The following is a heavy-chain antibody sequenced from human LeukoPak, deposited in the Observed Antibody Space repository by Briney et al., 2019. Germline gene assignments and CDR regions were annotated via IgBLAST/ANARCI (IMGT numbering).Heavy chain of an antibody. V-gene: IGHV1-24*01. D-gene: IGHD3-22*01. J-gene: IGHJ4*02. CDR1: GYTLTELS. Sequence: ASVKVSCTVSGYTLTELSMHWVRQAPGKGLEWMGGFDPEDGETIYAQKFQGRVTMTEDTSTDTAYMELSSLRSEDTAVYYCATALADYYDSSGYYYFDYWGQGTLVTVSS. CDR3: ATALADYYDSSGYYYFDY. CDR2: FDPEDGET.